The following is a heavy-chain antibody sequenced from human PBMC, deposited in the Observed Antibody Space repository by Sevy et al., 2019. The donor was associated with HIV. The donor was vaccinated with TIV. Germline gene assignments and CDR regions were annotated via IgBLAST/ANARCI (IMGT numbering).Heavy chain of an antibody. V-gene: IGHV4-61*01. D-gene: IGHD3-22*01. J-gene: IGHJ4*02. CDR3: AREPYFFDKSGYYWDC. CDR2: VYHTGST. CDR1: GVSVSSDTYY. Sequence: SETLSLTCAVSGVSVSSDTYYWSWIRQPPGKGLEWIGYVYHTGSTNYSPSFKSRVTISVDTSKNQFSLRLFSVAAADTAVYYCAREPYFFDKSGYYWDCWGQGALVTVSS.